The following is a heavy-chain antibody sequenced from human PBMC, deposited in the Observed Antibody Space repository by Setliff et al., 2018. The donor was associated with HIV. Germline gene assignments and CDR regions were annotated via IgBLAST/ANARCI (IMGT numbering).Heavy chain of an antibody. D-gene: IGHD3-22*01. V-gene: IGHV1-3*01. CDR2: INAGNGNT. CDR3: GRSETRDSRGLYY. CDR1: GYTFTSYA. Sequence: ASVKVSCKASGYTFTSYAMHWVRQAPGQRLEWMGWINAGNGNTKYAQKFQGRVTMTTHTSTNTAYMELRSLRSDDTAVYYCGRSETRDSRGLYYWGQGTLVTVSS. J-gene: IGHJ4*02.